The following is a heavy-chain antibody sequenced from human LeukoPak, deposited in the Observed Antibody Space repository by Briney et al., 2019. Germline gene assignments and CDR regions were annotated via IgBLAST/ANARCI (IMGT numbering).Heavy chain of an antibody. CDR3: ARVGTGTMGTYYYYYMDV. CDR2: IIPIFGTA. Sequence: SVKVSCKASGGTFSSYAISWVRQAPGQGLEWMGGIIPIFGTANYAQKFQGRVTITADESTSTAYMELGSLRSEDTAVYYCARVGTGTMGTYYYYYMDVWGKGTTVTVSS. D-gene: IGHD1-7*01. CDR1: GGTFSSYA. V-gene: IGHV1-69*13. J-gene: IGHJ6*03.